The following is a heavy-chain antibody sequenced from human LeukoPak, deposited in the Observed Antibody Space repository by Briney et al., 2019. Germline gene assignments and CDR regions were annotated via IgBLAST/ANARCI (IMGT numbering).Heavy chain of an antibody. D-gene: IGHD3-10*01. CDR2: MNPNSGNT. V-gene: IGHV1-8*01. J-gene: IGHJ4*02. Sequence: GASVKVSCKASGYTFTSYDINWVRQATGQGLEWMGWMNPNSGNTGYAQKFQGRVTMTEDTSTDTAYMELSSLRSEDTAVYYCAMISAVGAYFDYWGQGTLVTVSS. CDR3: AMISAVGAYFDY. CDR1: GYTFTSYD.